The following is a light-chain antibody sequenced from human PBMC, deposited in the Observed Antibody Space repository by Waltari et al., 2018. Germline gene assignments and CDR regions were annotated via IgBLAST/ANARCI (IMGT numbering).Light chain of an antibody. V-gene: IGLV2-8*01. Sequence: QSALTQPPSASGSPGQSVTISCTGTSSDVGGYNYVSWYQQHPGKAPKLMIYEVSKRPSVVPDRFSGSKSGNTASLTVSGLQAEDEADYYCSSYAGSNLVVFGGGTKLTVL. CDR2: EVS. CDR1: SSDVGGYNY. J-gene: IGLJ2*01. CDR3: SSYAGSNLVV.